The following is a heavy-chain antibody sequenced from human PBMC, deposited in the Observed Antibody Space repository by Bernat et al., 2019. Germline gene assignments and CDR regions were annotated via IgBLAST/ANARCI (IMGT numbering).Heavy chain of an antibody. D-gene: IGHD3-9*01. CDR2: IKQDGSEK. V-gene: IGHV3-7*03. J-gene: IGHJ4*02. CDR3: ARQTGAYILTVDY. Sequence: EVQLVESGGGLVQPGGSLRLSCAASGFTFSSYWMSWVRQAPGKGLEWVANIKQDGSEKYYVDSVKGRFTISRDNAKNSLYLQMNSLRAEDTAVYYCARQTGAYILTVDYWGQGTLVTVSS. CDR1: GFTFSSYW.